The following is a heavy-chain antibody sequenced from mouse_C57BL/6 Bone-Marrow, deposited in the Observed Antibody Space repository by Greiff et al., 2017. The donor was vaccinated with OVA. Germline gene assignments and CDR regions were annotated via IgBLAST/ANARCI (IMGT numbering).Heavy chain of an antibody. CDR2: IRNKANGYTT. D-gene: IGHD4-1*01. Sequence: EVQRVESGGGLVQPGGSLSLSCAASGFTFTDYYMSWVRQPPGKALEWLGFIRNKANGYTTEYSASVKGRFTISRDNSQSILYLQMNALRAEDSATYYCARYNWDYFDYWGQGTTLTVSS. CDR3: ARYNWDYFDY. V-gene: IGHV7-3*01. J-gene: IGHJ2*01. CDR1: GFTFTDYY.